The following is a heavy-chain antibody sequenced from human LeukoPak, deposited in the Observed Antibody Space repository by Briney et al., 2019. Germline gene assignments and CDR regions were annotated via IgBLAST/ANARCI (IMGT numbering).Heavy chain of an antibody. J-gene: IGHJ4*02. V-gene: IGHV5-10-1*01. CDR1: GYSFTSYW. CDR3: ARHTYYDILTGYWESPYYFDY. D-gene: IGHD3-9*01. Sequence: GESLRISCKGSGYSFTSYWISWVRQMPGKGLEWMGRIDPSDSYTNHSPSFQGHVTISADKSISTAYLQWSSLKASDTAMYYCARHTYYDILTGYWESPYYFDYWGQGTLVTVSS. CDR2: IDPSDSYT.